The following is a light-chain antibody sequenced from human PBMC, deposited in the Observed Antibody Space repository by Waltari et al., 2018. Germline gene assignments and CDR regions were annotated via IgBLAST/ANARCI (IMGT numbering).Light chain of an antibody. CDR3: CSYAGSSPHVI. J-gene: IGLJ2*01. CDR1: SSDVGSYNF. CDR2: GGS. V-gene: IGLV2-23*01. Sequence: QSALTQPASVSGSPGQSITISCTGSSSDVGSYNFVSWYQQHPGKAPQLMIYGGSQRPSGVSNRFSGSKSGNTASLTISGLRAEDEADYYCCSYAGSSPHVIFGGGTKLTVL.